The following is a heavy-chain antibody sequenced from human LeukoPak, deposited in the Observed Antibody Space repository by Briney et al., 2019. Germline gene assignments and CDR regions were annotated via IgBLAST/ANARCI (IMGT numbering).Heavy chain of an antibody. V-gene: IGHV5-51*01. CDR2: VYPSDSDT. CDR3: ASAVAVAGPDAFDI. J-gene: IGHJ3*02. CDR1: GYSFTSHW. Sequence: PGESLKISCKGSGYSFTSHWIGWVRQMPGKGLEWMGIVYPSDSDTRYSPSFQGQVTISADKSIRTAYLQWNSLKASDTAMYYCASAVAVAGPDAFDIWGHGTMVTVSS. D-gene: IGHD6-19*01.